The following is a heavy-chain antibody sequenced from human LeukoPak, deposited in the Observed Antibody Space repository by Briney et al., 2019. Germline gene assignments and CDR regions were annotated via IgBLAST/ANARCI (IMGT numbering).Heavy chain of an antibody. D-gene: IGHD2-15*01. V-gene: IGHV3-9*01. CDR2: ISWNSGSI. Sequence: GGSLRLSCAASGFTFDDYAMHWVRQAPGKSLEWVSGISWNSGSIGYADSVKGRFTISRDNAKNSLYLQMNSLRAEDTALYYCAKDMTGGYYYYYGMDVWGQGTTVTVSS. CDR3: AKDMTGGYYYYYGMDV. J-gene: IGHJ6*02. CDR1: GFTFDDYA.